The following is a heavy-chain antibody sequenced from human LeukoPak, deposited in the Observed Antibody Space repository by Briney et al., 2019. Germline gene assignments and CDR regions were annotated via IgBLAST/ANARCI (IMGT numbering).Heavy chain of an antibody. CDR2: IITIFGTA. CDR1: GGTFSSYA. CDR3: ARDNYDFWSGYYTGRGVNY. Sequence: SVKVSCKASGGTFSSYAISWVRQAPGQGLEWVGGIITIFGTANYAQKFQGRVTITADEYTSKAYMELSSLRSEDTAVYYCARDNYDFWSGYYTGRGVNYWGQGTLVTVSS. D-gene: IGHD3-3*01. J-gene: IGHJ4*02. V-gene: IGHV1-69*13.